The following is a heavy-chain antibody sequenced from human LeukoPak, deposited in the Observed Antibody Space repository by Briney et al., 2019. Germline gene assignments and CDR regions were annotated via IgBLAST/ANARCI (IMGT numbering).Heavy chain of an antibody. CDR1: GYTFTSYY. Sequence: ASVKVSFKACGYTFTSYYMHWVRQAPGQGLEWMGIINPSGGSTSYAQKFHGRVTMTRDTSTSTVYMELSSLRSEDTAVYYCARDLEDATEDYWGQGTLVTVSS. CDR3: ARDLEDATEDY. J-gene: IGHJ4*02. V-gene: IGHV1-46*01. CDR2: INPSGGST.